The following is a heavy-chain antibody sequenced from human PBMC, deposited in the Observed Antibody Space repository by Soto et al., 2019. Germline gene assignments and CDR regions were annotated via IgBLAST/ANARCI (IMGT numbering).Heavy chain of an antibody. CDR3: AKSYYDFWSGYYKDYYYGMDV. J-gene: IGHJ6*02. D-gene: IGHD3-3*01. CDR1: GFTFSSYG. CDR2: ISYDGSNK. Sequence: QVQLVESGGGVVQPGRSLRLSCAASGFTFSSYGMHWVRQAPDKGLEWVAVISYDGSNKYYADSVKGRFTISRDNSKNTLYLQMNSLRAEDTAVYYCAKSYYDFWSGYYKDYYYGMDVWGQGTTVTVSS. V-gene: IGHV3-30*18.